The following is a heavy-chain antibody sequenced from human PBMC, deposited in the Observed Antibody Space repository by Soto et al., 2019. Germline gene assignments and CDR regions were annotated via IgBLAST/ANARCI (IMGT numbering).Heavy chain of an antibody. CDR2: IKEDGSDK. J-gene: IGHJ4*02. Sequence: EVQLVESGGGLVQPGGSLRLSCAASGFTFSDYWMSWVRQAPGKGLEWVANIKEDGSDKYFLDSVKGRFTISRDNARNSLYLQMNSLRDEDTAVYYCVRAIAVAASYWGQGTLVTVSS. D-gene: IGHD6-19*01. CDR3: VRAIAVAASY. V-gene: IGHV3-7*01. CDR1: GFTFSDYW.